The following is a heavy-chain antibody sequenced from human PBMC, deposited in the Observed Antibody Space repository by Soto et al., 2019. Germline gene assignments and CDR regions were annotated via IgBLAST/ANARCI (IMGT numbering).Heavy chain of an antibody. CDR1: GDTFTFYS. CDR3: ARSYGSGYRAFDY. J-gene: IGHJ4*02. Sequence: QVQLVQSGAEVKRPGSSVKVSCKASGDTFTFYSINWVRQAPGLGLAWMGRFNPILSLSNYAQRFQGRVTMTADKSTSTAYMELSSLRSEDTAIYYCARSYGSGYRAFDYWGQGALVTVSS. V-gene: IGHV1-69*02. D-gene: IGHD3-10*01. CDR2: FNPILSLS.